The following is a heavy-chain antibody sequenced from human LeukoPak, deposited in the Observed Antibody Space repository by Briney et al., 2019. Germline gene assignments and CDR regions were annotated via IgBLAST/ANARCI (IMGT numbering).Heavy chain of an antibody. J-gene: IGHJ4*02. Sequence: SETLSLTCAVYGGSFSGYYWSWIRQPPGKGLEWTGEINHSGSTNYNPSLKSRVTISVDTSKSQFSLKLSSVTAADTAVYYCAKLTGDPFDYWGQGTLVTVSS. CDR2: INHSGST. CDR1: GGSFSGYY. D-gene: IGHD2-21*02. V-gene: IGHV4-34*01. CDR3: AKLTGDPFDY.